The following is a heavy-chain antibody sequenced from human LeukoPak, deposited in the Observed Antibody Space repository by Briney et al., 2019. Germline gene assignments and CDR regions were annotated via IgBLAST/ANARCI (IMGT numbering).Heavy chain of an antibody. D-gene: IGHD6-13*01. V-gene: IGHV3-48*03. CDR2: ISSSGTTK. CDR3: ATLRGLRGSSSPFPFDY. Sequence: QPGGSLRLSCAASGFTFSSYEMNWVRQAPGKGLEWVSYISSSGTTKHYADSVKGRFTISRDNAKNSLYLQMNSLRAEDTAVYYCATLRGLRGSSSPFPFDYWGQGTLVTVSS. CDR1: GFTFSSYE. J-gene: IGHJ4*02.